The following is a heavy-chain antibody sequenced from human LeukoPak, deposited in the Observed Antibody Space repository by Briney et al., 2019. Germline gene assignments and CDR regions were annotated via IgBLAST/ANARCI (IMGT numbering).Heavy chain of an antibody. CDR2: IKQDGSEK. CDR1: GFTFSSYW. CDR3: ARDLEVWFGESGFDY. J-gene: IGHJ4*02. D-gene: IGHD3-10*01. Sequence: TGGSLRLSCAASGFTFSSYWMSWVRQAPGKGLEWVANIKQDGSEKYYVDSVKGRFTISRDNAKNSLYLQMNSLRAEDTAVYYCARDLEVWFGESGFDYWGQGTLVTVSS. V-gene: IGHV3-7*01.